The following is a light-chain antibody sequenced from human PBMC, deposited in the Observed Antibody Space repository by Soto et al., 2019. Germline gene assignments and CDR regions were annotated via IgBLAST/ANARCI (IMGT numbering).Light chain of an antibody. CDR1: QSVSSSY. Sequence: EIVLTQSPGTLSLSPGERATLSCRASQSVSSSYLAWYQQKAGQAPRRLIYGASSRATGIPDRFSGSGSGTDFTLTISRLEPEDFAVYYCQQYGSTPLTFGGGTKVEIK. CDR2: GAS. V-gene: IGKV3-20*01. CDR3: QQYGSTPLT. J-gene: IGKJ4*01.